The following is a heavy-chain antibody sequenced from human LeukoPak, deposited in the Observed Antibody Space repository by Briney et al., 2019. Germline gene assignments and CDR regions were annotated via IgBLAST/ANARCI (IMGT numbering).Heavy chain of an antibody. V-gene: IGHV5-51*01. Sequence: GESLKISCKGSGYSFTSYWIGWARQMPGKGLEWMGIIYPGDSDTRYSPSFQGQVTISADKSISTAYLQWSSLKASDTAMYYCASNLQNIAVAGPFDYWGQGTLVTVSS. CDR1: GYSFTSYW. J-gene: IGHJ4*02. CDR3: ASNLQNIAVAGPFDY. D-gene: IGHD6-19*01. CDR2: IYPGDSDT.